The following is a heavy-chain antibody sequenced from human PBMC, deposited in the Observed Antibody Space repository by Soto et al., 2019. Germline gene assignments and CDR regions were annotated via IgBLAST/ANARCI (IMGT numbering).Heavy chain of an antibody. Sequence: PGGSLRLSCAAPGLKFSDYVMHWARQAPGQGLMWVSRISHDATVTSYADSVKGRFTISRDNAKNTLYLQMSSLRVEDTAVYYCATGREWKIDYWGQGTLVTVSS. CDR3: ATGREWKIDY. V-gene: IGHV3-74*01. CDR1: GLKFSDYV. CDR2: ISHDATVT. D-gene: IGHD1-1*01. J-gene: IGHJ4*02.